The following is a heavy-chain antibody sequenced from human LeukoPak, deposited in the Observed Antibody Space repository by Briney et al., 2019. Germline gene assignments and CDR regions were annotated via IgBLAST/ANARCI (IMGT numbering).Heavy chain of an antibody. CDR3: AREMVRGVISPSFDY. CDR2: IWYDGSNK. J-gene: IGHJ4*02. D-gene: IGHD3-10*01. Sequence: PGGSLRLSCAASGFTFSSYGMRWVRQAPGKGLEWVAVIWYDGSNKYYADSVKGRFTISRDNSKNTLYLQMNSLRAEDTAVYYCAREMVRGVISPSFDYWGQGTLVTVSS. V-gene: IGHV3-33*01. CDR1: GFTFSSYG.